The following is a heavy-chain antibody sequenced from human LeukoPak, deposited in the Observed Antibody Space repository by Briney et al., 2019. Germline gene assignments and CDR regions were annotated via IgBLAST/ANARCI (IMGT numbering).Heavy chain of an antibody. D-gene: IGHD3-10*01. CDR2: ISAYNGNT. J-gene: IGHJ4*02. V-gene: IGHV1-18*01. Sequence: ASVKVSCKASGYTFTSYGISWVRQAPGQGLEWMGWISAYNGNTNYAQKLQGRVTMTTDTSTSTAYMELRSLRSDGTAVYYCARQRYYGSGGHYSPFDYWGQGTLVTVSS. CDR3: ARQRYYGSGGHYSPFDY. CDR1: GYTFTSYG.